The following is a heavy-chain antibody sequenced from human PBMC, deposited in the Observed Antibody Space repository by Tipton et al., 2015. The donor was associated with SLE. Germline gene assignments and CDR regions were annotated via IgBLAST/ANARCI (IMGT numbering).Heavy chain of an antibody. J-gene: IGHJ4*02. Sequence: TLSLTCAVYAGSFSGYYWSWIRQPPGKGLEWVGYIYYSGSSNYNPSLKSRVTISVDTSKNQFSLKLNSVTAADTAVYYCARDSTGAGTSFDYWGQGTLVTVSS. V-gene: IGHV4-59*01. D-gene: IGHD6-19*01. CDR1: AGSFSGYY. CDR3: ARDSTGAGTSFDY. CDR2: IYYSGSS.